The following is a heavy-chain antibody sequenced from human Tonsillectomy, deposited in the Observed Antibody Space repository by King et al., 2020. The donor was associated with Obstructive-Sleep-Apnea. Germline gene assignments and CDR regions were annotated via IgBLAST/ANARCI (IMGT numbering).Heavy chain of an antibody. CDR2: ISGSGGST. CDR1: GFTFSSYA. D-gene: IGHD3-3*01. J-gene: IGHJ6*02. CDR3: AKGYDFWSGYGYYYYGMDV. Sequence: VQLVESGGGLVQPGGSLRLSCAASGFTFSSYAMSWVRQAPGKWLEWVSAISGSGGSTYYADSVKGRFTISRDNSKNTLYLQMNSLRAEDTAVYYCAKGYDFWSGYGYYYYGMDVWGQGTTVTVSS. V-gene: IGHV3-23*04.